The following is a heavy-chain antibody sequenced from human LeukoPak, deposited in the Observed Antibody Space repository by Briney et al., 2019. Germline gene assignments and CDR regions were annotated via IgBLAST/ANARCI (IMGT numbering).Heavy chain of an antibody. V-gene: IGHV1-69*04. CDR1: GGTFSSYA. CDR3: ARETRCSGSYLLRIDP. Sequence: ASVKVSCKASGGTFSSYAISWVRQAPGQGLEWMGRIIPILGIANYAQKFQGRVTITADKSTSTAYMELSSLRSEGTAVYYCARETRCSGSYLLRIDPWGQGTLVTVSS. CDR2: IIPILGIA. D-gene: IGHD1-26*01. J-gene: IGHJ5*02.